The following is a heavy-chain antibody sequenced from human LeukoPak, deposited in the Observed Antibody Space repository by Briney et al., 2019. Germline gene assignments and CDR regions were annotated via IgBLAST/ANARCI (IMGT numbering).Heavy chain of an antibody. J-gene: IGHJ6*02. Sequence: PGGSLRLSCAASGFTFSSYAMHWVRQAPGKGLEWVAVISYDGSNKYYADSVKGRFTISRDNSKNTLYLQMNSLRAEDTAVYYCARLLSSSSTTYYYYGMDVWGQGTTVTVSS. D-gene: IGHD6-6*01. CDR2: ISYDGSNK. V-gene: IGHV3-30-3*01. CDR1: GFTFSSYA. CDR3: ARLLSSSSTTYYYYGMDV.